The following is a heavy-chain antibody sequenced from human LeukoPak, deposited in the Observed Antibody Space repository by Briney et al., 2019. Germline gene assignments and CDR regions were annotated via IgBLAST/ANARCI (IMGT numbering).Heavy chain of an antibody. Sequence: GGSLRLSCAASGFTFSRYWMHWVRQAPGKGLVWVSRIDSDGTNRDYAESVKGRFTISRDNAKNAVYLQMNSLRAEDTAVYYCEGRARGLPEYWGQGSLVTVSS. CDR2: IDSDGTNR. J-gene: IGHJ4*02. D-gene: IGHD2-15*01. CDR1: GFTFSRYW. V-gene: IGHV3-74*01. CDR3: EGRARGLPEY.